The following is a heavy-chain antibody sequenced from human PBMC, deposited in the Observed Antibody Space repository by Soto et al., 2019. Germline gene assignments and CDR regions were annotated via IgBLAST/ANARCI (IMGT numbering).Heavy chain of an antibody. Sequence: PGGSLRLSCAASGFTFSSYAMSWVRQAPGKGLEWVSAISGSGGSTYYADSVKGRFTISRDNSKNTLYLQMNSLRAEDTAVYYCAKDVISGWLRYYFDYWGQGTLVTVSS. CDR3: AKDVISGWLRYYFDY. V-gene: IGHV3-23*01. D-gene: IGHD6-19*01. CDR1: GFTFSSYA. J-gene: IGHJ4*02. CDR2: ISGSGGST.